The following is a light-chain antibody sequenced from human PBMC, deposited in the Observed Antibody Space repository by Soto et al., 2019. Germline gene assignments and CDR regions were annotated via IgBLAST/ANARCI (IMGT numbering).Light chain of an antibody. CDR2: KDN. CDR3: QSADSSGSYVI. J-gene: IGLJ2*01. Sequence: SYELTQPPSVSVSPGQTARITCSGDALSKQYTHWYQQKPGQAPALVIYKDNERASGIPERFSGSTSGTTATLIISGVQAEDEADYYCQSADSSGSYVIFGGGTKLTVL. V-gene: IGLV3-25*03. CDR1: ALSKQY.